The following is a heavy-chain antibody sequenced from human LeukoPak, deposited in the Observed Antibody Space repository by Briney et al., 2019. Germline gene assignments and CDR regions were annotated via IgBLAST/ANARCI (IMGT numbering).Heavy chain of an antibody. CDR1: GDSISTSYW. CDR2: VFHSGST. D-gene: IGHD6-19*01. J-gene: IGHJ3*02. V-gene: IGHV4-4*02. Sequence: SETLSLTCAVSGDSISTSYWWTWVRQPPGKGLQWIGEVFHSGSTNYNPSLKSRITISVDTSKNQFSLKLSSVTAADTAVYYCARIGIAVAGYDAFDIWGQGTMVTVSS. CDR3: ARIGIAVAGYDAFDI.